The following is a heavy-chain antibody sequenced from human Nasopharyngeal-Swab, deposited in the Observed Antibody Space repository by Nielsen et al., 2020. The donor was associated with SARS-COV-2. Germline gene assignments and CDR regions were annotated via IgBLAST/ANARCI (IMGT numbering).Heavy chain of an antibody. D-gene: IGHD3-22*01. V-gene: IGHV3-11*01. CDR2: ISDSGTTM. J-gene: IGHJ4*02. CDR3: ATRPADTNYYAVFDY. Sequence: GESLKISCVGSGFTFSDYYMSWIRQAPGKGLEWVSYISDSGTTMHADSVKGRFTISRDNARKSVYLQLNSLRAEDTAVYYCATRPADTNYYAVFDYWGQGTLVTVSS. CDR1: GFTFSDYY.